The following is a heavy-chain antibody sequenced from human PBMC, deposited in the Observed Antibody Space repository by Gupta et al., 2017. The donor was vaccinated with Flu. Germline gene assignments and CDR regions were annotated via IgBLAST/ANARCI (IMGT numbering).Heavy chain of an antibody. D-gene: IGHD1-26*01. CDR3: ARDSGRFYIDY. Sequence: EVQMVESGGGLVQPGGSLRLSCEASGFTMSSYWMSWFRQAPGKGLEWVANIKQDANEKYYGDSVKGRFSISRDNAKNSHYLQMNNLRAEDTAVYYCARDSGRFYIDYWGQGTLVTVSS. V-gene: IGHV3-7*03. J-gene: IGHJ4*02. CDR1: GFTMSSYW. CDR2: IKQDANEK.